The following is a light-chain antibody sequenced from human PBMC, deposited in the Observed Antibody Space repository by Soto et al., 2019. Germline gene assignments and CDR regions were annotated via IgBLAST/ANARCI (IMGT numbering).Light chain of an antibody. Sequence: EIVLTQSPGTLSLSPGERASLSCRASESVSSRYLAWYQQKPGQAPRLLIYGASSRATGIPDRFSGSGSGTDFTLTIGRLEPEDFAVNYCQQYGTSPLYSFGPGTKLEIK. CDR3: QQYGTSPLYS. V-gene: IGKV3-20*01. CDR2: GAS. J-gene: IGKJ2*03. CDR1: ESVSSRY.